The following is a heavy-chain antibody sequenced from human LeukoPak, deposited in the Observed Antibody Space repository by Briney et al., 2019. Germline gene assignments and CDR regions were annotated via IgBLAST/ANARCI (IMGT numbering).Heavy chain of an antibody. CDR3: ARFSSSYYDSSGAGY. CDR1: GFTFSSYS. CDR2: ISSSSSYI. Sequence: PGGSLRLSCAASGFTFSSYSMNWVRQAPGKGLEWVSSISSSSSYIYYADSVKGRFTISRDNAKNSLYLQMNSLRAEDTAVYYCARFSSSYYDSSGAGYWGQGTLVTVSS. J-gene: IGHJ4*02. D-gene: IGHD3-22*01. V-gene: IGHV3-21*01.